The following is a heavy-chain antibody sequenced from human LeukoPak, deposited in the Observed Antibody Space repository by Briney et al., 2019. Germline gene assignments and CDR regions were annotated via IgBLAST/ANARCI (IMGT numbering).Heavy chain of an antibody. J-gene: IGHJ4*02. V-gene: IGHV4-59*08. CDR1: GGSVTSYY. Sequence: SETLSLTCSVSGGSVTSYYWSWIRQPPGKGLEWIGHIHYSGSNNYNPSLKSRVTMFVDKSKNQISLRLNSVTAADTAVYYCARHGTVSSGSYFDYWGQGTQVTLS. CDR2: IHYSGSN. D-gene: IGHD1-26*01. CDR3: ARHGTVSSGSYFDY.